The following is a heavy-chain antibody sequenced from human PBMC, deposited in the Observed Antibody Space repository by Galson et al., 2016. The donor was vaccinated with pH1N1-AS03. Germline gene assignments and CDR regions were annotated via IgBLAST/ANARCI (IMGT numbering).Heavy chain of an antibody. J-gene: IGHJ4*02. V-gene: IGHV1-46*01. D-gene: IGHD5-24*01. CDR2: INPSGGTT. CDR1: GYTFTNYF. CDR3: ARTPAEMATISFDY. Sequence: SVKASCKASGYTFTNYFMHWVRQAPGQGLEWMGVINPSGGTTRYAQKFQGRVTMTRDTSTSTVCMELSRLRSADTAVYYCARTPAEMATISFDYWGQGTLVTVSS.